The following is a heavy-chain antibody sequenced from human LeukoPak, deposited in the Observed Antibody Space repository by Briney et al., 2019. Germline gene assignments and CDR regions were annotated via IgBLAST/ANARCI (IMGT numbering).Heavy chain of an antibody. J-gene: IGHJ6*03. CDR2: MNPNSGNT. D-gene: IGHD4-17*01. CDR1: VGTFRSYG. Sequence: SEKISCKASVGTFRSYGISWVRQATGPGLEWMGWMNPNSGNTGYAQKFHGRVTITRNTSISTAYMELSSLRSEDTAVYYCARGMTTVTTHLYYYYMDVRGKGTTGTVSS. V-gene: IGHV1-8*03. CDR3: ARGMTTVTTHLYYYYMDV.